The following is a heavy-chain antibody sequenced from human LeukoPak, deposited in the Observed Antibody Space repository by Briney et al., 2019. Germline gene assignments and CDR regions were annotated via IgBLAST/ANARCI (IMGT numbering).Heavy chain of an antibody. V-gene: IGHV1-46*01. CDR2: INPSGGST. CDR3: ATLSPGYCSGGSCQGFDY. J-gene: IGHJ4*02. Sequence: ASVKVSCKASGYTFTSYYMHWVRQAPGQGLEWMGIINPSGGSTSYAQKFQGRVTMTRDTSTSTVYMGLSSLRSEDTAVYYCATLSPGYCSGGSCQGFDYWGQGTLVTVSA. D-gene: IGHD2-15*01. CDR1: GYTFTSYY.